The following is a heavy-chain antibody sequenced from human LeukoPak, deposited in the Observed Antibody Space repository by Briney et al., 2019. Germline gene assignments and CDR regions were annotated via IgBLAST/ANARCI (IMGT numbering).Heavy chain of an antibody. CDR3: AKDRVGSTHFDY. CDR1: GFTFSSYA. D-gene: IGHD1-26*01. V-gene: IGHV3-23*01. Sequence: PGGSLRLSCAASGFTFSSYAMGWVRQAPGKGLEWVSVISGSGGSTCYADSVKGRFTISRDNSKNTLYMQMNSLRAEDTAVYYCAKDRVGSTHFDYWGQGTPFTVSS. J-gene: IGHJ4*02. CDR2: ISGSGGST.